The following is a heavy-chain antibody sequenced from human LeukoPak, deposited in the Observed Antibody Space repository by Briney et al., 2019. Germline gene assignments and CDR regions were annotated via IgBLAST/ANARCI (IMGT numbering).Heavy chain of an antibody. V-gene: IGHV3-30-3*01. CDR3: ARGRSLNFDY. J-gene: IGHJ4*02. CDR1: GFTFSSYA. Sequence: GGSLRLPCAASGFTFSSYAMHWVRQAPGKGLEWVAVISYDGSNKYYADSVKGRFTISRDNSKNTLYLQMNSLRAEDTAVYYCARGRSLNFDYWGQGTLVTVSS. D-gene: IGHD2-15*01. CDR2: ISYDGSNK.